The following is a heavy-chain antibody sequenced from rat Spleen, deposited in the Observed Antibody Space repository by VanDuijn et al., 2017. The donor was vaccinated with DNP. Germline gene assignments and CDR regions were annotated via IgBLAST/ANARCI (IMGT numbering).Heavy chain of an antibody. CDR3: TTEGTTGDY. J-gene: IGHJ2*01. Sequence: EVQLVESGGGLVQPGRSLKLSCAASGFTFSAYYLAWVRQAPAKGLEWVAYIGSAAYAPYYGDSVKGRFTISRDNAKSSLYLQMDSLRSEDTATYYCTTEGTTGDYWGQGVMVTVSS. D-gene: IGHD1-11*01. CDR1: GFTFSAYY. V-gene: IGHV5-20*01. CDR2: IGSAAYAP.